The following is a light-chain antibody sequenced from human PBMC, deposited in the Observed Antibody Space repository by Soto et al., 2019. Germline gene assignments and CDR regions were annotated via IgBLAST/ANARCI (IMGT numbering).Light chain of an antibody. CDR1: QSLTNSF. V-gene: IGKV3-20*01. CDR3: QQYVTSEII. J-gene: IGKJ5*01. CDR2: DTS. Sequence: EFVLTQSPGTLSLSPGERATLSCRAGQSLTNSFIAWYQQRPGQAPRLLIYDTSSRASGIPDRFSGSGSGTDFTLTISRLETEDFAVFYCQQYVTSEIIFGQGTRLEIK.